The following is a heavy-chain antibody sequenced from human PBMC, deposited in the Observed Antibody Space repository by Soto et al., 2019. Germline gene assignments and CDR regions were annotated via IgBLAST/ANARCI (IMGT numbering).Heavy chain of an antibody. Sequence: SETLSLTCTVSGGSISRYYWSWIRQPPGKGLEWIGYIYYSGSTNYNPSLKSRVTISVDTSKNQFSLKLSSVTAADTAVYYCACVGITLIPIGWFHPWGPGTLVTLSS. D-gene: IGHD3-22*01. CDR3: ACVGITLIPIGWFHP. V-gene: IGHV4-59*01. CDR2: IYYSGST. CDR1: GGSISRYY. J-gene: IGHJ5*02.